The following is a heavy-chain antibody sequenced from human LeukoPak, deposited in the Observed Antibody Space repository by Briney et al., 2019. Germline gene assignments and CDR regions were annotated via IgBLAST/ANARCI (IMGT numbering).Heavy chain of an antibody. D-gene: IGHD3-9*01. J-gene: IGHJ4*02. Sequence: GGPLRLSCAASGFTFSDYSMNWVRQAPGKGLGWVSYISGTYNTIYYADSLKGRFTISRDNAKNSLYLQMNSLRAEDTAVYYCARGLTPDYWGQGTLVTVSS. V-gene: IGHV3-48*01. CDR1: GFTFSDYS. CDR2: ISGTYNTI. CDR3: ARGLTPDY.